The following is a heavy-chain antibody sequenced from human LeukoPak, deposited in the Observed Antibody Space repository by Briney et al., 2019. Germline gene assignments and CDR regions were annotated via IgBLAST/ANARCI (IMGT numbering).Heavy chain of an antibody. CDR1: GFTFNTYT. D-gene: IGHD3-9*01. CDR3: VRDQDWAFDY. V-gene: IGHV3-48*04. CDR2: INTKSKSI. J-gene: IGHJ4*02. Sequence: GGSLRLSCAAPGFTFNTYTMNWVRQAPGKGLEWLSFINTKSKSIYYADSVKGRFTISRDNAKNSLYLQMNSLRAEDTALYYCVRDQDWAFDYWGQGTLVTVP.